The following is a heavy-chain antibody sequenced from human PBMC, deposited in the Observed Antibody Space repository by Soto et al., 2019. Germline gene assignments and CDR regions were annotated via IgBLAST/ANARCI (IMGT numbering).Heavy chain of an antibody. J-gene: IGHJ5*02. Sequence: GESLKISCRGSGYSFTTYWISWVRQMPVKGLEWMGRIDPSDSYTNYSPSFQGHVTISADKSISTAYLQWSSLKASDTAMYYCARQGGPGNWFDPWGQGTLVTVSS. D-gene: IGHD1-26*01. CDR1: GYSFTTYW. CDR2: IDPSDSYT. CDR3: ARQGGPGNWFDP. V-gene: IGHV5-10-1*01.